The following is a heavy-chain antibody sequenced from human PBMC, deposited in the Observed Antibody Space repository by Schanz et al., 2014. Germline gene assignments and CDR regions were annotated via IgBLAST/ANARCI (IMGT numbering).Heavy chain of an antibody. J-gene: IGHJ4*02. D-gene: IGHD3-22*01. CDR3: ARVHHYDPSGCGYFDY. CDR1: GFTVSSNH. CDR2: IYSGSGA. Sequence: EGQLAESGGGLVQPGGSLRLSCAVSGFTVSSNHMSWVRQAPGKGLEWVSVIYSGSGAYYADSVKDRFTVSRDNSKNTVYLQMNRLRAEDTAVYYCARVHHYDPSGCGYFDYWGQGALVTVSS. V-gene: IGHV3-66*01.